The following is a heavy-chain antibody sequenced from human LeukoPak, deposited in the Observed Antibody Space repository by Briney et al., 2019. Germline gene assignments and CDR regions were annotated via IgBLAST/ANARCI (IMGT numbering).Heavy chain of an antibody. CDR3: ARGATRRSSGAFGL. V-gene: IGHV3-48*03. CDR2: ISSSGSII. CDR1: AFTFSSYE. D-gene: IGHD6-6*01. Sequence: GGSLRLSCAASAFTFSSYELNWVRQAPGKGLEWISYISSSGSIINYADSVKGRFTISRDNAKNSLYLQMNSLRAEDTAVYYCARGATRRSSGAFGLWGQGTMVTVSS. J-gene: IGHJ3*01.